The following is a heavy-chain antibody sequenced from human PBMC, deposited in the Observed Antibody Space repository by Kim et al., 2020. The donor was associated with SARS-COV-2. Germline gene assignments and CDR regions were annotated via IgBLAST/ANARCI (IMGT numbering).Heavy chain of an antibody. CDR1: EFTFSGYA. J-gene: IGHJ3*02. V-gene: IGHV3-23*01. CDR2: ITPSGGST. CDR3: AKEARYGGNYRDPFDI. Sequence: GGALRLSCAAYEFTFSGYAMSWVRQAPGKGLEWVSTITPSGGSTYYADSVRGRFTISRDNSKNTLFLQMNSLRVEDTAIYYCAKEARYGGNYRDPFDIWGQGTMVTVSS. D-gene: IGHD1-26*01.